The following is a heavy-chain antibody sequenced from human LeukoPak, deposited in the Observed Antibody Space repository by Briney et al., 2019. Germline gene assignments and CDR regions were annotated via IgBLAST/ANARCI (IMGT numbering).Heavy chain of an antibody. D-gene: IGHD2-2*01. CDR1: GGSVSSGSYY. J-gene: IGHJ6*04. CDR2: IYYSGST. Sequence: PSETLSLTCTVSGGSVSSGSYYWSWIRQPPGKGLEGIGHIYYSGSTNYNPPLNRRVTISVATSKNQVSLKLSSVTAADTAVSYCARDKDIVEVPAATSRRYYYYYGMDVWGKGTTVTVSS. V-gene: IGHV4-61*01. CDR3: ARDKDIVEVPAATSRRYYYYYGMDV.